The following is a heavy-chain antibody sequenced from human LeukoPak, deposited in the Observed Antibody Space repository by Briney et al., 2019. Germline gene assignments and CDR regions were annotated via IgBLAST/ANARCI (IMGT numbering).Heavy chain of an antibody. J-gene: IGHJ4*02. CDR2: IIPILGIA. Sequence: SVKVSCKASGGTFSSYAISWVRQAPGQGLEWMGRIIPILGIANYAQKFQGRVTITADKSTSTAYMELSSLRSEDTAVYYCARVRLSPRDYYFDYWGQGTLVTVSS. CDR1: GGTFSSYA. V-gene: IGHV1-69*04. D-gene: IGHD1-1*01. CDR3: ARVRLSPRDYYFDY.